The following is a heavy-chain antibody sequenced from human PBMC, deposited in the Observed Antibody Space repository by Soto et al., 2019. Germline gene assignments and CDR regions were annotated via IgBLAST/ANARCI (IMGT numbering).Heavy chain of an antibody. V-gene: IGHV1-3*01. D-gene: IGHD5-18*01. Sequence: ASVKVSCKASGYTFTSYAMHWVRQAPGQRLEWMGWIDAGNGNTKYSQKFQGRVTITRDTSASTAYMELSSLRSEDTAVYYCARSPGYSYGDYWGQGTLVTVSS. J-gene: IGHJ4*02. CDR3: ARSPGYSYGDY. CDR2: IDAGNGNT. CDR1: GYTFTSYA.